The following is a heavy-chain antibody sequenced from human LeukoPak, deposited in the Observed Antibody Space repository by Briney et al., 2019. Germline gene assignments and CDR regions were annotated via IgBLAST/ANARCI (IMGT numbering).Heavy chain of an antibody. J-gene: IGHJ3*02. Sequence: SETLSLTCTVSGGSISSYYWSWIRQPPGKGLEWIGYIYYSGSTNYNPSLKSRVTISVDTSKNQFSLKLSSVTVADTAVYYCAREGNYYDSSGYGSIAFDIWGQGTMVTVSS. CDR3: AREGNYYDSSGYGSIAFDI. CDR1: GGSISSYY. CDR2: IYYSGST. V-gene: IGHV4-59*01. D-gene: IGHD3-22*01.